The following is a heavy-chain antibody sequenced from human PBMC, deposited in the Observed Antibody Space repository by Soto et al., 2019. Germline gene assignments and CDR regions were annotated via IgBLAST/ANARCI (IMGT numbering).Heavy chain of an antibody. CDR1: GFTFSDYG. J-gene: IGHJ4*02. Sequence: QVQLVESGGGVVQPGRSLRLACAASGFTFSDYGMHWVRQAPGKGLEWVAVISYDGSKVYYADSVKGRFTISRESSEYTLYLQMNSLRAEDTAVYYCAKALSVLATIQYFDSWGQGTLVTVSS. V-gene: IGHV3-30*18. D-gene: IGHD5-12*01. CDR2: ISYDGSKV. CDR3: AKALSVLATIQYFDS.